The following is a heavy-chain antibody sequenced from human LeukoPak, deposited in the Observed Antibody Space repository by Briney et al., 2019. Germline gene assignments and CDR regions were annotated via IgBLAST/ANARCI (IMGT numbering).Heavy chain of an antibody. Sequence: GESLKISCKGSGYSFSNYWIGWVRQMPGKGLEWMGIIYPADSDTRYSPSFQGQVTISADKSISTAYLQWSSLKASDTAMYYCAIQTYNYDSSGYPDAFDIWGQGTMVTVS. CDR1: GYSFSNYW. V-gene: IGHV5-51*01. D-gene: IGHD3-22*01. CDR2: IYPADSDT. J-gene: IGHJ3*02. CDR3: AIQTYNYDSSGYPDAFDI.